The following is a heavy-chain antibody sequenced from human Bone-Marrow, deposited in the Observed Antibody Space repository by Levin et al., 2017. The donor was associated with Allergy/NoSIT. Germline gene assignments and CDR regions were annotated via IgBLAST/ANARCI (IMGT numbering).Heavy chain of an antibody. CDR2: VSGNGHDT. J-gene: IGHJ4*02. D-gene: IGHD3-3*01. CDR1: GFIFSAHA. CDR3: AKGLTTTVFGVVTGLDS. Sequence: ASVKVSCAASGFIFSAHAVTWVRQAPGKGLEWVSGVSGNGHDTYYADSVRGRFTISRDNSKNRLYLRMKSLRVEDTAVYYCAKGLTTTVFGVVTGLDSWGQGTLVTVSS. V-gene: IGHV3-23*01.